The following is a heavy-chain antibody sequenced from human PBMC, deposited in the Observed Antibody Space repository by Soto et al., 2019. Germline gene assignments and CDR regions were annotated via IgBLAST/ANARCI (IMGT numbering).Heavy chain of an antibody. CDR1: GFTFTSSA. CDR2: IVVGSGNT. CDR3: NVVVKSISWYYFDY. Sequence: SVKVSCKASGFTFTSSAVQWVRQARGQRLEWIGWIVVGSGNTNYAQKFQERVTITRDMSTSTAYMELSSLRSEDTAVYYCNVVVKSISWYYFDYWGQGTLVPVSS. J-gene: IGHJ4*02. D-gene: IGHD6-13*01. V-gene: IGHV1-58*01.